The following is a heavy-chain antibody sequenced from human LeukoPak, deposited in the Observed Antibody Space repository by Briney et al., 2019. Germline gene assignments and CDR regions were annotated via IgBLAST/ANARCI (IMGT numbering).Heavy chain of an antibody. V-gene: IGHV1-69*13. J-gene: IGHJ3*01. D-gene: IGHD2/OR15-2a*01. CDR2: FIPIYGSA. CDR3: AGFFYDESPEAFDL. Sequence: SVKVSCKASGGTFTSHAITWVRQVPGQGLEWMAGFIPIYGSASYAQKFQGRVTVTSEESTRTVYMALSSLTSEDTAVYYCAGFFYDESPEAFDLWGQGTMVTVSS. CDR1: GGTFTSHA.